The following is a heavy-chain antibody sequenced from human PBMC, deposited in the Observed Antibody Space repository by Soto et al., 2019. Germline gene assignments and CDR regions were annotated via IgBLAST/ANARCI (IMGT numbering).Heavy chain of an antibody. J-gene: IGHJ6*02. CDR2: ISVYSGNT. V-gene: IGHV1-18*01. CDR3: ARDVGAGGWSYYYYGMDV. D-gene: IGHD6-19*01. CDR1: GYTFSNYG. Sequence: ASVKVSCKTSGYTFSNYGISWVRQAPGQGFEWMGWISVYSGNTNSAQKLQGRVTMTTDTSTSTAYMELRSLRSDDTAVYYCARDVGAGGWSYYYYGMDVWGQGTTVTVSS.